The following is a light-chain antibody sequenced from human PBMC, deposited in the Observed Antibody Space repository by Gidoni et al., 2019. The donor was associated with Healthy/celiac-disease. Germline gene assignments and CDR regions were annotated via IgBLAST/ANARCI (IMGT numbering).Light chain of an antibody. Sequence: NFMLTQPPSVSASPGKTVTISCTRSSGSIASNYVQWYQQRPGSSPTTVIYEDNQRPSGVPDRFSGSIDSSSNSASLTISGLKTEDEADYYCQSYDSSNQWVFGGGTKLTVL. CDR3: QSYDSSNQWV. V-gene: IGLV6-57*01. CDR1: SGSIASNY. J-gene: IGLJ3*02. CDR2: EDN.